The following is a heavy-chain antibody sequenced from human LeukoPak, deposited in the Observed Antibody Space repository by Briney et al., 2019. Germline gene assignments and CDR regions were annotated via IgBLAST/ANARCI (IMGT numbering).Heavy chain of an antibody. CDR2: INHSGST. Sequence: PSETLSLTCAVYGGSFSGYYWSWIRQPPGKGLEWIGEINHSGSTNYNPSLKSRVTISVDTSKNQFSLKLSSVTAADTAVYYCARDGIAAAGVDYWGQGTLVTVPS. CDR1: GGSFSGYY. J-gene: IGHJ4*02. CDR3: ARDGIAAAGVDY. D-gene: IGHD6-13*01. V-gene: IGHV4-34*01.